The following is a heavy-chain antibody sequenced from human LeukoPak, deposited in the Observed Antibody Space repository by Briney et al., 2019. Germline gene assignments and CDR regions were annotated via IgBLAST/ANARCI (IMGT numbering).Heavy chain of an antibody. CDR2: ISSSSSYI. CDR1: GFTFSNYW. D-gene: IGHD2-8*01. Sequence: GGSLRLSCAASGFTFSNYWMNWVRQAPGKGLEWVSSISSSSSYIYYADSVKGRFTISRDNAKNSLYLQMNSLRAEDTAVYYCARDLVLMVYAIDYWGQGTLVTVSS. V-gene: IGHV3-21*01. CDR3: ARDLVLMVYAIDY. J-gene: IGHJ4*02.